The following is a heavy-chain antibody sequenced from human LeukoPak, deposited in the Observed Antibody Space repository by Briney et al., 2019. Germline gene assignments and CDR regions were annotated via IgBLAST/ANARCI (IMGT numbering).Heavy chain of an antibody. J-gene: IGHJ5*02. CDR2: INLSGGST. V-gene: IGHV1-46*01. CDR1: GYTFTSYH. CDR3: ATSRPYCSGGSCYGSFWFDP. Sequence: ASVKVSCKASGYTFTSYHMHWVRQAPGQGLEWMGKINLSGGSTTYAQKFQGRVTMTRDTSTSTVYMELSSLRSEDTAVYYCATSRPYCSGGSCYGSFWFDPWGQGTLVTVSS. D-gene: IGHD2-15*01.